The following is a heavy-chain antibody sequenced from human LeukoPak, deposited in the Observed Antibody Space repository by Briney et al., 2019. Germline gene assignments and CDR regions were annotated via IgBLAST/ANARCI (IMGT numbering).Heavy chain of an antibody. J-gene: IGHJ3*02. CDR3: ARLWFGDLDAFDI. Sequence: GGSLRLSCAASGFTFDDYGMSWVRQAPGKGLEWVANIKQDGSEKYYVDSVKGRFTISRDNAKNSLYLQMNSLRAEDTAVYYCARLWFGDLDAFDIWGQGTMVTVSS. CDR1: GFTFDDYG. CDR2: IKQDGSEK. V-gene: IGHV3-7*01. D-gene: IGHD3-10*01.